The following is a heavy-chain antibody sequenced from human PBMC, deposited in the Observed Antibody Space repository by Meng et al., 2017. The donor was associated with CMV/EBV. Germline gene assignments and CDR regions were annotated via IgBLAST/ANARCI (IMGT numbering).Heavy chain of an antibody. Sequence: VQCGQWVTEMRKPADAVKSSLQPSGYPCHTSRITWVRPAPAPSLEGVGWIGAYHGNTNYEQNPKDRVSMTLGISSSTFYIELSSPRSDYTGGYYCAIDAGSGRLTVDYWGQGTLVTVSS. J-gene: IGHJ4*02. CDR2: IGAYHGNT. CDR1: GYPCHTSR. V-gene: IGHV1-18*01. D-gene: IGHD2-15*01. CDR3: AIDAGSGRLTVDY.